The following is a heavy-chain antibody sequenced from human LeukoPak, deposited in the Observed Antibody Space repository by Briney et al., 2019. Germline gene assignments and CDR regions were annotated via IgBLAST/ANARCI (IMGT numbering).Heavy chain of an antibody. CDR1: GFTVSTND. J-gene: IGHJ4*02. D-gene: IGHD1-14*01. Sequence: GGPLRLSCAASGFTVSTNDTSWVRQAPGKGLDWVSAIYSGDTTYYADSVKGRFTISRDNSKNTLYLQMNSLRPEDTALYYCARHRIPEDDGFSAPLSSVFPAPLSNWGQGTLVTVS. CDR2: IYSGDTT. CDR3: ARHRIPEDDGFSAPLSSVFPAPLSN. V-gene: IGHV3-53*01.